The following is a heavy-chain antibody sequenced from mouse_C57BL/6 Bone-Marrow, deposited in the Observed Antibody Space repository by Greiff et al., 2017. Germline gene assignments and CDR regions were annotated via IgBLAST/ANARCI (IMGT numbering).Heavy chain of an antibody. Sequence: VQLQQSGAELVRPGASVKLSCTASGFNIKDDYMHWVKQRPEQGLEWIGCIDPENGDTEYASKFQGKATITADKSSNTAYLQLSSLTSEDTAGYYCTTHYYGSSYAMDYWGQGTSVTVSS. CDR2: IDPENGDT. J-gene: IGHJ4*01. V-gene: IGHV14-4*01. CDR3: TTHYYGSSYAMDY. D-gene: IGHD1-1*01. CDR1: GFNIKDDY.